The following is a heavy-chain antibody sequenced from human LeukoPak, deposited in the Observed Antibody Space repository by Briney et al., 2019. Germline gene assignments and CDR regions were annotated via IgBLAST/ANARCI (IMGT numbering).Heavy chain of an antibody. CDR1: GFTFSSYG. J-gene: IGHJ4*02. D-gene: IGHD6-13*01. V-gene: IGHV3-30*02. CDR2: IRYDGSNK. Sequence: PGGSLRLSCAASGFTFSSYGMHWVRQAPGKGLEWVAFIRYDGSNKYYADSVKGRFTISRDNSKNTLYLQMNSLRAEDTAVYYCAKDMWEQQLAADYWGQGTLVTVSS. CDR3: AKDMWEQQLAADY.